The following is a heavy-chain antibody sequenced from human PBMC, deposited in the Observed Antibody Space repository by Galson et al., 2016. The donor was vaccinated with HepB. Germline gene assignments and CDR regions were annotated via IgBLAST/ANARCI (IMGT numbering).Heavy chain of an antibody. V-gene: IGHV3-21*01. CDR3: ARDGSHDFWSGYFPDKTKKNHPFDV. CDR2: ISSSGTYI. D-gene: IGHD3-3*01. Sequence: SLRLSCAASGFTFSTYTVSWVRQAPGQGLEWVSSISSSGTYISYADSMKGRFTTSSDSAKNSLYLQMNSLRVEDTAVYYCARDGSHDFWSGYFPDKTKKNHPFDVWGQGTTVTVSS. J-gene: IGHJ6*02. CDR1: GFTFSTYT.